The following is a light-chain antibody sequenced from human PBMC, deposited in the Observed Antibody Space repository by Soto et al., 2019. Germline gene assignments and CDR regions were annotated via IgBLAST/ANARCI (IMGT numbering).Light chain of an antibody. J-gene: IGKJ1*01. CDR1: ESVKSRY. CDR3: QQYGSSRT. V-gene: IGKV3-20*01. CDR2: GAS. Sequence: EIVLTQSPGTLSLSPGERATLSCRASESVKSRYLAWYQQKPGQAPRLLLYGASSRATGIPDRFSGSGSGTDFTLTISRLEPEDFAVYYCQQYGSSRTFGQGTKVDIK.